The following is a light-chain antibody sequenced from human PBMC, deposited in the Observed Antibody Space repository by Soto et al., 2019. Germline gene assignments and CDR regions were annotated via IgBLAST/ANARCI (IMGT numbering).Light chain of an antibody. Sequence: EIVLTQSPDTLSLSPGDRAALSCTVSQSISSSYLVWSQQKPGQSPRLLIYDASHRATGVPARFSGSGSGTDFTLTISGLEPEDFAVYYCQQRSVWPITFGQGIRLEIK. CDR3: QQRSVWPIT. CDR2: DAS. CDR1: QSISSSY. J-gene: IGKJ5*01. V-gene: IGKV3D-20*02.